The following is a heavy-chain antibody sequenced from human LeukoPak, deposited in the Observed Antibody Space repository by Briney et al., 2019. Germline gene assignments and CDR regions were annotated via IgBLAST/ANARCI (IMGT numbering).Heavy chain of an antibody. CDR2: ISGSSGST. CDR3: AKEIVVVPAALDYFDS. V-gene: IGHV3-23*01. CDR1: GFTFSRFA. J-gene: IGHJ4*02. Sequence: LPGGSLRLSCAASGFTFSRFAMTWVRQAPGKGLELVSAISGSSGSTYYADSVKGRFTISRDNSKNPRYLQMNSLRAEDTAVYFCAKEIVVVPAALDYFDSWGQGTLVTVSS. D-gene: IGHD2-2*01.